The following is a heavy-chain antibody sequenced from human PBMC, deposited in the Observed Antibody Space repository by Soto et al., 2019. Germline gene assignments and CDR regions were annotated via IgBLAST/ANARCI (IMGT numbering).Heavy chain of an antibody. J-gene: IGHJ6*02. D-gene: IGHD6-19*01. CDR1: GYTFTTYG. CDR3: AREGSAPYYYYGMDV. CDR2: INGYNGNT. Sequence: QVQLEQSGAEVKKPGDSMKVSCKASGYTFTTYGISWVRQAPGQGLEWMGWINGYNGNTDYPQKLQGRVTMTTDTSTSTAYMELRRLRSDDTAVYYCAREGSAPYYYYGMDVWGQGTTVTVSS. V-gene: IGHV1-18*01.